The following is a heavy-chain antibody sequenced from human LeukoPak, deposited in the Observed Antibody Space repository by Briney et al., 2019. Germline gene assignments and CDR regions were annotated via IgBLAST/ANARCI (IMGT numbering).Heavy chain of an antibody. CDR3: ARDSSGYPRYASDY. CDR1: GYTFTNYG. CDR2: ISAYNGNT. Sequence: ASVKVSCKASGYTFTNYGINWVRQAPGQGLEWMGWISAYNGNTNYVQKLQGRVTMTTDTYTSTAYLELRSLRSDDTAVYYCARDSSGYPRYASDYWGQGTLVTVPS. V-gene: IGHV1-18*01. J-gene: IGHJ4*02. D-gene: IGHD3-22*01.